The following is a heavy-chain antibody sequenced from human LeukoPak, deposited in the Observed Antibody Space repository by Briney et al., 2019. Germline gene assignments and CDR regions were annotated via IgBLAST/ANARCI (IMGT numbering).Heavy chain of an antibody. Sequence: SETLSLTCAVYGGSFSDYYWSWIRQPPGKGLEWIGEINHSGNTYYNPSLKSRVAISIDTSKNQFSLKLSSVTAADTAVFYCARRGYSGYDPHFDYWGQGTLVTVSS. V-gene: IGHV4-34*01. CDR2: INHSGNT. CDR3: ARRGYSGYDPHFDY. D-gene: IGHD5-12*01. J-gene: IGHJ4*02. CDR1: GGSFSDYY.